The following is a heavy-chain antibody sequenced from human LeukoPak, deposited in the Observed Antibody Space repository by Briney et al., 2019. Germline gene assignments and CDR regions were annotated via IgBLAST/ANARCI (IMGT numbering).Heavy chain of an antibody. Sequence: SETLSLTCTVTGGSITNYYWSWIRQPPGKGLEWIGYSYYSGTTNYNPSHKSRVTISVDTSKNQFSLKLSSVTTADTAVYYCARGGYDILTGYGSFDPWGQGTLVSVSS. D-gene: IGHD3-9*01. CDR1: GGSITNYY. CDR2: SYYSGTT. CDR3: ARGGYDILTGYGSFDP. J-gene: IGHJ5*02. V-gene: IGHV4-59*01.